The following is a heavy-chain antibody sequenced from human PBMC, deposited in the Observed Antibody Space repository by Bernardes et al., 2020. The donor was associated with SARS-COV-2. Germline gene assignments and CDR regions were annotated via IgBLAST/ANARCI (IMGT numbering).Heavy chain of an antibody. J-gene: IGHJ3*02. CDR1: GYTFSAYY. V-gene: IGHV1-2*02. CDR3: ASVTWSQYDDFDI. Sequence: KGCCKASGYTFSAYYLHWVRQAPGQGLEWMGWISPSSGDTRYSQRFQGRVSMTRDTSISTAYMELSSLRSDDTAVYYCASVTWSQYDDFDIWGQGTMVTVSS. CDR2: ISPSSGDT. D-gene: IGHD1-26*01.